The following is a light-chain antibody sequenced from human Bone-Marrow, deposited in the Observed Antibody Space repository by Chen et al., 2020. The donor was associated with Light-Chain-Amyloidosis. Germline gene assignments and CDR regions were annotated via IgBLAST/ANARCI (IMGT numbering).Light chain of an antibody. CDR2: DDS. CDR1: NSGSTS. V-gene: IGLV3-21*02. J-gene: IGLJ3*02. Sequence: SYVLTQPSSVSVAPGQTATIACGGNNSGSTSVHWYQQTPVQAPLLVVYDDSDRPSGNPERLSSSNSENTATLTFRRSEAGDEADYYCQVWDRSSDRPVCGGGTKLTVL. CDR3: QVWDRSSDRPV.